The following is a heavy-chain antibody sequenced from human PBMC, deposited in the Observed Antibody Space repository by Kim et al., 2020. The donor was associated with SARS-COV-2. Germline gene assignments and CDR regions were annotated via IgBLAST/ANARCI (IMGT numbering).Heavy chain of an antibody. CDR2: IYYSGST. Sequence: SETLSLTCTVSGGSISSYYWSWIRQPPGKGLEWIGYIYYSGSTNYNPSLKSRVTISVDTSKNQFSLKLSSVTAADTAVYYCAREPGTLGSYWAFDYWGQGTLVTVSS. CDR1: GGSISSYY. V-gene: IGHV4-59*01. J-gene: IGHJ4*02. D-gene: IGHD1-26*01. CDR3: AREPGTLGSYWAFDY.